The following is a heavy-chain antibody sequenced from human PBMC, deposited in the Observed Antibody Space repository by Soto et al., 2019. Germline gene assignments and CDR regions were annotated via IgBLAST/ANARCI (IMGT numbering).Heavy chain of an antibody. V-gene: IGHV3-30*18. CDR3: AKDEYYDSRSGYYIFDS. Sequence: QAQLVESGGGVVQPGESLRLSCEVSGFTFSAYGMHWVRQAPGKGLEWVAAISHDGTNKNYGDSVKGRFTISSDNTKKALYLQWYSQRPEDTAVYYYAKDEYYDSRSGYYIFDSWGQGTLVTVSS. CDR2: ISHDGTNK. CDR1: GFTFSAYG. J-gene: IGHJ4*02. D-gene: IGHD3-3*01.